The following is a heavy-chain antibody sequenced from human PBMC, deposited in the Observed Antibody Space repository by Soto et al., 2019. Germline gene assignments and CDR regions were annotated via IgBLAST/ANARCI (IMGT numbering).Heavy chain of an antibody. D-gene: IGHD3-3*01. CDR3: AKDRSGHYDFWSGFTYGMDV. J-gene: IGHJ6*02. CDR2: ISGSGGST. V-gene: IGHV3-23*01. CDR1: GFTFSSYA. Sequence: EVQLLESGGGLVQPGGSLRLSCAASGFTFSSYAMSWVRQAPGKGLAWVSAISGSGGSTYSADSVKGRFTISRDNSTDTLSLQMNSLRAEGTAVYYCAKDRSGHYDFWSGFTYGMDVWGQGTTVTVSS.